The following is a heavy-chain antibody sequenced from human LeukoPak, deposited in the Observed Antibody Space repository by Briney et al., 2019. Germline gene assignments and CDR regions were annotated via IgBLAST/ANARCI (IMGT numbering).Heavy chain of an antibody. CDR1: GFTFSDYY. CDR2: ISSSSSYA. Sequence: GGSLRLSCAASGFTFSDYYMSWIRQAPGKGLEWVSYISSSSSYANYADSVKGRFTISRDNAKNSLYLQMNSLRAEDTAVYYCARYTVVDEIIINYYYYGMDVWGQGTTVTVSS. V-gene: IGHV3-11*03. J-gene: IGHJ6*02. CDR3: ARYTVVDEIIINYYYYGMDV. D-gene: IGHD4-23*01.